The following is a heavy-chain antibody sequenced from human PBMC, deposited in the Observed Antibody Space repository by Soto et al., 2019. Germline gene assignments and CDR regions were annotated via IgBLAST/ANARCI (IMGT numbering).Heavy chain of an antibody. CDR2: IYHSGSI. D-gene: IGHD3-10*01. J-gene: IGHJ6*02. CDR3: AAVGPRKLTFPFYGVDV. V-gene: IGHV4-30-4*01. CDR1: GGSINSADYY. Sequence: QVRLQESGPGLVKPSQTLSLTCPVSGGSINSADYYWSWIRQPPGKGLEWIGYIYHSGSIYYNPSLKSSLTIVVETSKNQFSLKLSSVTAADTAVYYCAAVGPRKLTFPFYGVDVWGQGTTVTVSS.